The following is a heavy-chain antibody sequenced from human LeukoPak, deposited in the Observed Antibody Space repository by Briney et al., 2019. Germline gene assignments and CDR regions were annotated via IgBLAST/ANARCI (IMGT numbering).Heavy chain of an antibody. V-gene: IGHV4-59*08. J-gene: IGHJ4*02. D-gene: IGHD3-10*01. Sequence: PSETLSLTCTVSGGSISSYYWSWIRQPPGKGLEWIGYIYYSRSTNYNPSLKSRVTISVDTSKNQFSLKLSSVTAADTAVYYCARQYYYGSGSYYSFDYWGQGTLVTVSS. CDR3: ARQYYYGSGSYYSFDY. CDR2: IYYSRST. CDR1: GGSISSYY.